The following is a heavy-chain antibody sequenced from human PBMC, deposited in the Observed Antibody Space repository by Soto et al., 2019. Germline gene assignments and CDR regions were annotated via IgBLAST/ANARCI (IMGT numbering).Heavy chain of an antibody. CDR3: AYLRGFPGYPGY. J-gene: IGHJ4*02. D-gene: IGHD3-16*01. V-gene: IGHV4-31*03. CDR1: GGSIRSGGYY. Sequence: SETLSLTCTVSGGSIRSGGYYWSWVRQNPRQGLEWIGNIYYSGNTYYNPSLRSRLTISVDTSKSQFSLNLTSATAADTTVYYCAYLRGFPGYPGYWGQGTLVTVSS. CDR2: IYYSGNT.